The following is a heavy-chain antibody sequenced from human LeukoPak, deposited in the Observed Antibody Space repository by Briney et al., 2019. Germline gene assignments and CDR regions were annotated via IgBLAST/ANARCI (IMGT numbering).Heavy chain of an antibody. CDR3: AKVLNPRYCSSTSCDCGMDV. V-gene: IGHV3-30*18. Sequence: GGSLRLSCAASGFTFSSYGMHWVRQAPGKGLEWVAVISYDGCNKYYADSVKGRFTISRDNSKNTLYLQMNSLRAEDTAVYYCAKVLNPRYCSSTSCDCGMDVWGQGTTVTVSS. D-gene: IGHD2-2*01. CDR1: GFTFSSYG. J-gene: IGHJ6*02. CDR2: ISYDGCNK.